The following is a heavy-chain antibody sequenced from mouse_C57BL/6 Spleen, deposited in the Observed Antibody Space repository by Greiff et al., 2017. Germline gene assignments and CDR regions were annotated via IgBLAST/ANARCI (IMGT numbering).Heavy chain of an antibody. CDR1: GYTFTSYW. V-gene: IGHV1-69*01. J-gene: IGHJ4*01. CDR2: IDPSDSYT. CDR3: ASRLRDYNAMDY. Sequence: QVQLQQPGAELVMPGASVKLSCKASGYTFTSYWMHWVKQRPGQGLEWIGEIDPSDSYTNYNQKFKGKSTLTVDKSSSTAYMQLSSLTSEDSAVYYCASRLRDYNAMDYWGQGTSVTVSS. D-gene: IGHD1-1*01.